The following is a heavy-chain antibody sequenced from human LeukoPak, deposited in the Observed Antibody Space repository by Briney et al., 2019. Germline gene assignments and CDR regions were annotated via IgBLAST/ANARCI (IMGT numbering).Heavy chain of an antibody. J-gene: IGHJ4*02. CDR2: INPNSGGT. CDR3: VRDHEYGDNDY. CDR1: GYTFTGYY. V-gene: IGHV1-2*02. Sequence: ASVKVSCKASGYTFTGYYMHWVRQAPGQGLEWMGWINPNSGGTNYAQKFQGRVTMTRDTSTSTAYMELSSLTSEDTAVYFCVRDHEYGDNDYWGQGTLVTVSS. D-gene: IGHD4-17*01.